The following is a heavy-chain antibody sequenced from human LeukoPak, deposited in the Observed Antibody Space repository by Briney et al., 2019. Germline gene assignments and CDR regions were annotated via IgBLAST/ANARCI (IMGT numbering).Heavy chain of an antibody. Sequence: GGSLRLSCAASGFTFSDYSMNWVRQAPGKGLEWISYIGIDSGNTNYADSVKGRFTISGDKAKNSLYLQMNSLRVEDTAVYYCARNYKYAFDNWGQGTLVTASS. D-gene: IGHD5-24*01. J-gene: IGHJ4*02. CDR2: IGIDSGNT. V-gene: IGHV3-48*01. CDR3: ARNYKYAFDN. CDR1: GFTFSDYS.